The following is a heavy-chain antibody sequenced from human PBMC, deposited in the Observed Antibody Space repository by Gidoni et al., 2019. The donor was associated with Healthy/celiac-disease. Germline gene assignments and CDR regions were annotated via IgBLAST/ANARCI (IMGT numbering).Heavy chain of an antibody. Sequence: QVQLVESGGGVVQPGRSLRLSCAASGFTFSSYGMHWVRQAPGKGLEWVAVIWYDGSNKYYADSVKGRFTISRDNSKNTLYLQMNSLRAEDTAVYYCARTMRTTVNYYGMDVWGQGTTVTVSS. CDR2: IWYDGSNK. CDR1: GFTFSSYG. D-gene: IGHD4-4*01. J-gene: IGHJ6*02. V-gene: IGHV3-33*01. CDR3: ARTMRTTVNYYGMDV.